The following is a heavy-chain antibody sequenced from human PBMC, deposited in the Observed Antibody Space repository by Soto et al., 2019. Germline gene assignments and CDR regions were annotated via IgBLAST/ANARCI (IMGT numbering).Heavy chain of an antibody. V-gene: IGHV4-39*01. CDR3: ARRVGRARFDY. D-gene: IGHD6-13*01. CDR2: IYYTGST. J-gene: IGHJ4*02. Sequence: HLQLQESGPGLVKPSETLSLTCTVSGGSISRSSYYWGWIRQPPGKGLEWIGSIYYTGSTYYNPSLKSRVTISVDTSKNQFSLTLSSATAADTAVYYCARRVGRARFDYWGQGILVTVSS. CDR1: GGSISRSSYY.